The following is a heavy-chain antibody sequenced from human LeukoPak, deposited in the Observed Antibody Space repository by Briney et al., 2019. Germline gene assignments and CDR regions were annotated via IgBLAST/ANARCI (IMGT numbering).Heavy chain of an antibody. CDR2: ISSSSTI. D-gene: IGHD3-10*01. Sequence: AGGSLRLSCAASGFTFSSYSMNWVRQAPGKGLEWVSYISSSSTIYYADSVKGRFTISRDNAKNSLYLQMNSLRAEDTAVYYCAKDHTGNFDYWGQGTLVTVSS. CDR1: GFTFSSYS. CDR3: AKDHTGNFDY. J-gene: IGHJ4*02. V-gene: IGHV3-48*01.